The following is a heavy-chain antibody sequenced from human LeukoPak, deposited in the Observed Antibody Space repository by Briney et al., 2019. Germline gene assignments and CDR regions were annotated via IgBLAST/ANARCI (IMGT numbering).Heavy chain of an antibody. CDR3: ARGVRGYDFWSGYFPWFDP. D-gene: IGHD3-3*01. J-gene: IGHJ5*02. CDR2: INHSGST. Sequence: SETLSLTCAVYGGSFSGYYWSWIRQPPGKGLEWIGEINHSGSTNYNPSLKSRVTISVDTSKNQFSLKLSSVTAADTAVYYCARGVRGYDFWSGYFPWFDPWGQGTLVTVSS. CDR1: GGSFSGYY. V-gene: IGHV4-34*01.